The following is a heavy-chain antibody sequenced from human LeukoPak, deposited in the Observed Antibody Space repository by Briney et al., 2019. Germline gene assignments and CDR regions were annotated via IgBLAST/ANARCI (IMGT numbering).Heavy chain of an antibody. CDR3: ATSPNYYDSSYYDY. D-gene: IGHD3-22*01. CDR1: GYTFTDYY. CDR2: VDPEDGET. Sequence: ASVKVSCKVSGYTFTDYYMHWVQQTPGKGLEWMGLVDPEDGETIYAEKFQGRVTITADTSTDTAYMELSSLRSEDTAVYYCATSPNYYDSSYYDYWGQGTLVTVSS. V-gene: IGHV1-69-2*01. J-gene: IGHJ4*02.